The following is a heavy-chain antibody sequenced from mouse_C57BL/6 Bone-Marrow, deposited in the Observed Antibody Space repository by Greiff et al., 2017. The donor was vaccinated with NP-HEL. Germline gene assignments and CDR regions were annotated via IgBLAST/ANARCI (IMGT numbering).Heavy chain of an antibody. Sequence: QVQLQQPGAELVKPGASVKLSCKASGYTFTSYWMQWVKQRPGQGLEWIGEIDPPDSYTNYNQKFKGKATLTVDTSSSTAYMQLSSLTSEDSAVYYCARGGRGMDYWGQGTSVTVSS. V-gene: IGHV1-50*01. CDR2: IDPPDSYT. CDR1: GYTFTSYW. CDR3: ARGGRGMDY. D-gene: IGHD3-3*01. J-gene: IGHJ4*01.